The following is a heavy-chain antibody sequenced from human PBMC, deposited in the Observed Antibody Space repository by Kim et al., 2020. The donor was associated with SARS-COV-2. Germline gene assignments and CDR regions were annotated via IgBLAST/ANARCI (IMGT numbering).Heavy chain of an antibody. CDR1: GFTFSNYA. D-gene: IGHD6-6*01. V-gene: IGHV3-23*01. J-gene: IGHJ4*02. CDR3: VSPGGAYSSTWHGRW. CDR2: LSGGGFTT. Sequence: GGSLRLSCAASGFTFSNYAMTWVRQAPGKGLEWVSTITAGPGKGLEWVSSLSGGGFTTYYADSVKGRFTISRDNSKNTVYLQMNSLRAEDTAAFYCVSPGGAYSSTWHGRWWGQGTLVTVSS.